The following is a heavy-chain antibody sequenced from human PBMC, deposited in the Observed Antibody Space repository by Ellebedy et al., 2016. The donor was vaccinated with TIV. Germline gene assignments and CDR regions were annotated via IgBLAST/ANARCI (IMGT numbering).Heavy chain of an antibody. D-gene: IGHD3-22*01. CDR3: ARDYYDSSGWDAFDI. CDR2: ISSSSSTI. V-gene: IGHV3-48*01. CDR1: GFTFSSYS. Sequence: GESLKISCAASGFTFSSYSMNWVRQAPGKGLEWVSYISSSSSTIYYADSVKGRFTISRDNAKNSLYLQMNSLRAEDTAVYYCARDYYDSSGWDAFDIWGQGTMVTVSS. J-gene: IGHJ3*02.